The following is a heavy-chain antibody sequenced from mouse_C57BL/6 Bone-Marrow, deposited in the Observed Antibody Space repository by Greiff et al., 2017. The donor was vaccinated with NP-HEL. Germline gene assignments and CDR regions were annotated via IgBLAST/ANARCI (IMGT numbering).Heavy chain of an antibody. CDR1: GYTFTSYW. CDR2: IDPSDSYT. J-gene: IGHJ4*01. Sequence: QVQLQQSGAELVKPGASVKLSCKASGYTFTSYWMQWVKQRPGQGLEWIGEIDPSDSYTNYNQKFKGKATLTVDTSSSTAYMQLSSLTSEDSAVYFCARSSTVVSPMDYWGQGTSVTVSS. D-gene: IGHD1-1*01. V-gene: IGHV1-50*01. CDR3: ARSSTVVSPMDY.